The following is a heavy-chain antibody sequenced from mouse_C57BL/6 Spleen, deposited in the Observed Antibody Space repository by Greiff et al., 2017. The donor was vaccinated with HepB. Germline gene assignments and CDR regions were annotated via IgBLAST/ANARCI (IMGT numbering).Heavy chain of an antibody. D-gene: IGHD1-1*01. V-gene: IGHV1-85*01. CDR2: IYPRDGST. CDR3: ARRPNYYGSSYGYFDV. CDR1: GYTFTSYD. J-gene: IGHJ1*03. Sequence: VKLQESGPELVKPGASVKLSCKASGYTFTSYDINWVKQRPGQGLEWIGWIYPRDGSTKYNEKFNGKATLTVDTSSSTAYMELHSLTSEDSAVYFCARRPNYYGSSYGYFDVWGTGTTVTVSS.